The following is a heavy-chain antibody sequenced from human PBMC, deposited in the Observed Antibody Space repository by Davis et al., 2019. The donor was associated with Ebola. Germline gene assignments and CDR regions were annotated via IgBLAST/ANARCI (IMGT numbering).Heavy chain of an antibody. CDR2: MSPYSGIT. CDR3: ARDVGAAAGGDGDDY. Sequence: ASVKVSCKASGYIFSDYGITWVRQAPGQGLEWMGWMSPYSGITNYPQKFQGRVTMTADTSTSTAYMELRSLRSDDTAVYYCARDVGAAAGGDGDDYWGQGTLVTVSS. J-gene: IGHJ4*02. CDR1: GYIFSDYG. V-gene: IGHV1-18*01. D-gene: IGHD6-13*01.